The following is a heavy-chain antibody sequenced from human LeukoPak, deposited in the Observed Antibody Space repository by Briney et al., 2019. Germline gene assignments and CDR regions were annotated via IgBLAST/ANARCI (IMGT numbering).Heavy chain of an antibody. J-gene: IGHJ3*02. CDR2: IYYSGSS. V-gene: IGHV4-59*08. D-gene: IGHD3-10*01. CDR3: ARTYYHGSGSTDDAFDI. CDR1: GGSISSYY. Sequence: PSETLSLTCTVSGGSISSYYWSWIRQPPGKGLEWIGYIYYSGSSNYNASLKSRVTISVDTSKTQFSLQLSSVTAADTAVYYCARTYYHGSGSTDDAFDIWGQGTMVTVSS.